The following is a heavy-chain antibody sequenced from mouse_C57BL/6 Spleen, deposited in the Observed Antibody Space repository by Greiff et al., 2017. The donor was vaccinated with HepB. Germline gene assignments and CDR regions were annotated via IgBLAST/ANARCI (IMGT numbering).Heavy chain of an antibody. Sequence: EVMLVESGGGLVQPKGSLKLSCAASGFSFNTYAMNWVRQAPGKGLEWVARIRSKSNNYATYYADSVKDRFTISRDDSESMLYLQMNNLKTEDTAMYYCVRDDYAFDYWGQGTTLTVSS. CDR1: GFSFNTYA. V-gene: IGHV10-1*01. D-gene: IGHD2-4*01. CDR2: IRSKSNNYAT. J-gene: IGHJ2*01. CDR3: VRDDYAFDY.